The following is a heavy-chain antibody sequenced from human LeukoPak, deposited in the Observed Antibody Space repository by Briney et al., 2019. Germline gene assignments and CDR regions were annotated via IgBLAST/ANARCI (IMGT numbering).Heavy chain of an antibody. V-gene: IGHV3-7*01. CDR3: ASWGAGGNS. CDR1: GFTLSTYW. J-gene: IGHJ5*01. Sequence: GGSLRLSCEASGFTLSTYWMNWVRQVPGKELDWVANINPDGSGKRYVDSVKGRFTIARDNADNSLSLQMNSLRAEDTAVYYCASWGAGGNSGGQGTLATVSS. CDR2: INPDGSGK. D-gene: IGHD3-16*01.